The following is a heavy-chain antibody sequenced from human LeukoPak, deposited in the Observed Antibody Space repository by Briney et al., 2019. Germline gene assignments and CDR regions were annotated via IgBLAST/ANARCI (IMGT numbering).Heavy chain of an antibody. CDR3: ARGRDGYNPTADY. CDR2: ISAYNGNT. D-gene: IGHD5-24*01. Sequence: GASVKVSCKASSYTFTNYGISWVRQATGQELEWMGWISAYNGNTDYAQKLQGRVTMTTDTSTSTAYMELRSLRSDDTAVYYCARGRDGYNPTADYWGQGTLVTVSS. J-gene: IGHJ4*02. V-gene: IGHV1-18*01. CDR1: SYTFTNYG.